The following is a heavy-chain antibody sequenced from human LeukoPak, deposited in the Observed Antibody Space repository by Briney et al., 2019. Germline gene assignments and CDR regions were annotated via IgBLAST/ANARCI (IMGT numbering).Heavy chain of an antibody. J-gene: IGHJ4*02. CDR1: GGSFSGYY. D-gene: IGHD1-26*01. CDR2: INHSGST. Sequence: PSETLSLTCAVYGGSFSGYYWSWIRQPPGKGLEWIGEINHSGSTNYNPSLKSRVTISVDTSKNQFSLKLSSVTAADTAVYYCARVATETFDYWGQGTLVTVSS. CDR3: ARVATETFDY. V-gene: IGHV4-34*01.